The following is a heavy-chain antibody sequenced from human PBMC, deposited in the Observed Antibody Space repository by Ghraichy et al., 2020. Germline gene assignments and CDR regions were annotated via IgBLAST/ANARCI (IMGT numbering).Heavy chain of an antibody. CDR2: ITKNGGTT. J-gene: IGHJ4*02. CDR3: AKDKYDSIY. D-gene: IGHD3-22*01. V-gene: IGHV3-23*01. Sequence: GGSLRLSCAASGFTFSTNAMSWVRQAPGKGLEWVSGITKNGGTTYYADSVKGRFTISRDNSRNTLYLQMNSLRAEDTAVYFCAKDKYDSIYWGQGTLVTVSS. CDR1: GFTFSTNA.